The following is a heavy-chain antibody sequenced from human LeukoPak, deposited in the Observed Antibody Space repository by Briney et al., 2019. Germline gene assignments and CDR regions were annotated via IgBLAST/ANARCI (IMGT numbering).Heavy chain of an antibody. D-gene: IGHD2-2*01. CDR3: ARTYCSSTSCYPPYYYGMDI. J-gene: IGHJ6*02. V-gene: IGHV5-51*01. CDR1: GYSFTSYW. CDR2: IYPGDYDT. Sequence: GESLKISCKGSGYSFTSYWIGWVRQMPGKGLEWMGIIYPGDYDTRYSPSFQGQVTISADKSISTAYLQWSSLKASDTAMYYCARTYCSSTSCYPPYYYGMDIWGQGTTVTVSS.